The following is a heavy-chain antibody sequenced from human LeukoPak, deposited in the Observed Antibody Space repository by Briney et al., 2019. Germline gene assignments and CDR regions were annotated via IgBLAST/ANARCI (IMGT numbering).Heavy chain of an antibody. V-gene: IGHV4-59*01. D-gene: IGHD1-26*01. CDR3: ARDIFLGASDY. CDR1: GGSISSDY. Sequence: SETLSLTCTVSGGSISSDYWSWIRQPPGKGLEWIGYIYYSGSTNYNPSLKSRVTISVDTSKNQFSLKLSSVTAADTAVYYCARDIFLGASDYWGQGTLVTVSS. J-gene: IGHJ4*02. CDR2: IYYSGST.